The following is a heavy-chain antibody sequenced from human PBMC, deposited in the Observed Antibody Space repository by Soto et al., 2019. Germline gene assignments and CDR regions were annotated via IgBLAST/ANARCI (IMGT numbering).Heavy chain of an antibody. CDR3: AREHFGNTVTELGY. D-gene: IGHD3-3*02. J-gene: IGHJ4*02. Sequence: ASVKVSCKASGYTFTSYDINWVRQATGQGLEWMGWMNPNSGNTGYAQKFQGRVTMTRNTSISTAYMELSSLRSEDTAVYYCAREHFGNTVTELGYWGQGTLVTVSS. CDR1: GYTFTSYD. CDR2: MNPNSGNT. V-gene: IGHV1-8*01.